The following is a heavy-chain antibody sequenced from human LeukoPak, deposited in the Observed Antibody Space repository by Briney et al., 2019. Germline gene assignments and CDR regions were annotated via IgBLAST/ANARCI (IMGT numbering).Heavy chain of an antibody. CDR2: IDKDGSVR. CDR3: ATYTNWVAGDV. V-gene: IGHV3-7*01. CDR1: GFSFSDSW. D-gene: IGHD7-27*01. J-gene: IGHJ6*02. Sequence: GGSLRLSCVASGFSFSDSWMSWVRQAPGKGLEWVADIDKDGSVRDYVDSVKGRFTISRDNAKNSPYLQMDSLRAEDTAVYYCATYTNWVAGDVWGQGTTVSVSS.